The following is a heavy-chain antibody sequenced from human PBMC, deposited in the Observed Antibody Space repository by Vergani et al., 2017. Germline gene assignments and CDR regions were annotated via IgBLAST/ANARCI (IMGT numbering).Heavy chain of an antibody. CDR2: ISGDGGST. J-gene: IGHJ6*02. V-gene: IGHV3-43*02. CDR3: AKGRGEGYCSSTSCYDYDYYCGMDV. D-gene: IGHD2-2*01. Sequence: EVQLVESGGGVVQPGGSLRLSCAASGFTFDDYAMHWVRQAPGKGLEWVSLISGDGGSTYYADSVKGRFNMSRDNSKNSLYMEMNSLRTEDTALYYCAKGRGEGYCSSTSCYDYDYYCGMDVWGQGTTVTVSS. CDR1: GFTFDDYA.